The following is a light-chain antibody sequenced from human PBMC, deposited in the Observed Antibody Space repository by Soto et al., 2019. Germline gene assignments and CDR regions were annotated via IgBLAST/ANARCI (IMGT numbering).Light chain of an antibody. CDR1: QSVSSSY. Sequence: EIVLTQSPGTLSLSPGERATLSCRASQSVSSSYLAWYQQKPGQAPRLLIYGASSRATGIPDRFSGSGSGTDFTLTSSRLEPEDSAVYYCQQYDSSLFTFGPGTKVDIK. CDR2: GAS. CDR3: QQYDSSLFT. V-gene: IGKV3-20*01. J-gene: IGKJ3*01.